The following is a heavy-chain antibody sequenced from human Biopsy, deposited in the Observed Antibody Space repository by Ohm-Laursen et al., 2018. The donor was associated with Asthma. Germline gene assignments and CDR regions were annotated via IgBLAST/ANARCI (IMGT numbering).Heavy chain of an antibody. Sequence: GTLSLTWAVYGGSFSSNYWSWIRQTPGKGLEWLGDTHHRGHTNYNPSLSSRLTLSVDTSKNQFSLRLTSVTAADTAVYYCARGSSSRLSQWELLVSGGKRAHSYYGMDVWGQGTTVTVSS. CDR3: ARGSSSRLSQWELLVSGGKRAHSYYGMDV. D-gene: IGHD1-26*01. CDR1: GGSFSSNY. J-gene: IGHJ6*02. V-gene: IGHV4-34*01. CDR2: THHRGHT.